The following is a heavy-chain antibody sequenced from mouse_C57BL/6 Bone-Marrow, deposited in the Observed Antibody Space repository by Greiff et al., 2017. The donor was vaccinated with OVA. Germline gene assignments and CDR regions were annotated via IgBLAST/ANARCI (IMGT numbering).Heavy chain of an antibody. CDR3: VRHGYYGSSYWYFDV. V-gene: IGHV10-1*01. CDR2: IRSKSNNYAT. Sequence: EVQLVESGGGLVQPKGSLKLSCAASGFSFNTYAMNWVRQAPGKGLEWVGRIRSKSNNYATYYADSVKDRFTISRDDSESMLYLQMNNLKTEDTAMYDYVRHGYYGSSYWYFDVWGTGTTVTVSS. J-gene: IGHJ1*03. D-gene: IGHD1-1*01. CDR1: GFSFNTYA.